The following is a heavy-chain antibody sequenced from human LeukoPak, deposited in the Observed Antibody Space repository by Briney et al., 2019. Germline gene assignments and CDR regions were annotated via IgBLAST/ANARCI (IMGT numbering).Heavy chain of an antibody. D-gene: IGHD2-21*02. CDR1: GGSISSGGYS. CDR2: IYHSGST. Sequence: SQTLSLTCAVSGGSISSGGYSWSWIRQPPGKGLEWIGYIYHSGSTYYNPSLKSRVTISVDTSKNQFSLKLSSVTAADTAVYYCARGRVTANSWWFDPWGQGTLVTVSS. CDR3: ARGRVTANSWWFDP. V-gene: IGHV4-30-2*01. J-gene: IGHJ5*02.